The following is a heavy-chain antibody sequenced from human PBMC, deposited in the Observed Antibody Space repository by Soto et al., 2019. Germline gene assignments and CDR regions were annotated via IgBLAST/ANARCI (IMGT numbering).Heavy chain of an antibody. Sequence: GASVKVSCKASGGTFSSYTISWVRQAPGQGLEWMGRIIPILGIANYAQKFQGRVTITADKSTSTAYMELSSLRSEDTAVYYCARGGVARGANYFVYWGQGTSVTVDS. CDR1: GGTFSSYT. D-gene: IGHD5-12*01. V-gene: IGHV1-69*02. J-gene: IGHJ4*02. CDR2: IIPILGIA. CDR3: ARGGVARGANYFVY.